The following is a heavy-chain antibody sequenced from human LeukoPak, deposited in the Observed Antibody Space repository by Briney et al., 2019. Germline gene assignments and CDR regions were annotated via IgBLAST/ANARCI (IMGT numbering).Heavy chain of an antibody. D-gene: IGHD3-3*01. Sequence: SETLSLTCTVSGGSISSYYWSRIRQPPGKGLEWIGEINHSGSTNYNPSLKSRVTISVDTSKNQFSLKLSSVTAADTAVYYCARGPHDFWSGYSYYFDYWGQGTLVTVSS. CDR1: GGSISSYY. CDR2: INHSGST. V-gene: IGHV4-34*01. CDR3: ARGPHDFWSGYSYYFDY. J-gene: IGHJ4*02.